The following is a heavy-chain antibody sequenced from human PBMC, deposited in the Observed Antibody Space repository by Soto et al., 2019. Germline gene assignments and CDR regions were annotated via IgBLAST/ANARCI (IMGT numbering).Heavy chain of an antibody. V-gene: IGHV3-23*01. CDR3: AKGYYDTSGYYYDY. J-gene: IGHJ4*02. CDR2: LSGSGGST. Sequence: EVQLLESGGGLVQPGGSLRLSCAASGFTFSSYAMSWVRQPPGKGLEWASTLSGSGGSTYYADSVKGRFTISRDNSKNTLYLQMNSLTAEDTAVYYCAKGYYDTSGYYYDYWGQGTLVTVSS. CDR1: GFTFSSYA. D-gene: IGHD3-22*01.